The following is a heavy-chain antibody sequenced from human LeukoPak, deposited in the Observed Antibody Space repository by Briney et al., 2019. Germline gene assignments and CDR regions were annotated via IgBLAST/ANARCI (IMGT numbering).Heavy chain of an antibody. CDR1: GFTVSSNY. Sequence: GGSLRLSCAASGFTVSSNYMRWVRQAPGKGLVWVSVIYSGGSTYYADSVKGRFTISRDNSKNTLYLQMNSLRAEDTAVYYCSATHDRYYYYGMDVWGKGTTVTVSS. CDR3: SATHDRYYYYGMDV. CDR2: IYSGGST. D-gene: IGHD1-26*01. V-gene: IGHV3-53*01. J-gene: IGHJ6*04.